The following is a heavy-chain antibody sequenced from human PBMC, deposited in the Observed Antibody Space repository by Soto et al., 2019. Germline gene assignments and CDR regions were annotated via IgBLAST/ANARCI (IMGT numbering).Heavy chain of an antibody. D-gene: IGHD3-10*01. Sequence: ASVKVSCKASGYTFTSYAMHWVRQAPGQRLEWMGWINAGNGNTKYSQKFQGRVTITRDTSASTAYMELSSLRSEDTAVYYCARSFRRFGELFSYYFDYWGQGTLVTVSS. V-gene: IGHV1-3*01. J-gene: IGHJ4*02. CDR1: GYTFTSYA. CDR3: ARSFRRFGELFSYYFDY. CDR2: INAGNGNT.